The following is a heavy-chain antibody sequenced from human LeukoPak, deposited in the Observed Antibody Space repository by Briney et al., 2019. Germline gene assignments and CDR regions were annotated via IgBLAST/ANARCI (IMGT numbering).Heavy chain of an antibody. CDR3: ARSSRIAAAGTGLFDY. CDR2: IIPIFGTA. V-gene: IGHV1-69*05. J-gene: IGHJ4*02. D-gene: IGHD6-13*01. Sequence: VASVKVSCKASGGTFSSYAISWVRQAPGQGLEWMGGIIPIFGTANYAQKFQGRVTITTDESTSTAYMELSSLRSEDTAVYYCARSSRIAAAGTGLFDYWGQGTLVTVSS. CDR1: GGTFSSYA.